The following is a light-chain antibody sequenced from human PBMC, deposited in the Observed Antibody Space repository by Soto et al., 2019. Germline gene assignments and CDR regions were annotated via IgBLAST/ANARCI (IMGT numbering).Light chain of an antibody. J-gene: IGKJ5*01. V-gene: IGKV3D-20*02. CDR2: DAS. Sequence: EIVMTQSPATLSVSPGERATLSCRASQSVSSSYLAWYQQKPGQAPRLLIYDASNRATGIPARFSGSGSGTDFTLTISSLEPEDFAVYYCQQRSTWPITFGQGTRLEIK. CDR1: QSVSSSY. CDR3: QQRSTWPIT.